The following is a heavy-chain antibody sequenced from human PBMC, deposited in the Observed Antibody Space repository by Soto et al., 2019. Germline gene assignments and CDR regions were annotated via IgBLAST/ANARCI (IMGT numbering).Heavy chain of an antibody. D-gene: IGHD5-18*01. V-gene: IGHV4-30-4*01. J-gene: IGHJ5*02. CDR3: ARGRGYSYGLDP. Sequence: PSETLSLTCTVSGDSISSNNNYWSWIRQPPGEGLEWIGFISYSGTTSYSTSLKSRVAISLDTSKNQFSLSLSSVTAADTAVYYCARGRGYSYGLDPWGQGTLVTVS. CDR2: ISYSGTT. CDR1: GDSISSNNNY.